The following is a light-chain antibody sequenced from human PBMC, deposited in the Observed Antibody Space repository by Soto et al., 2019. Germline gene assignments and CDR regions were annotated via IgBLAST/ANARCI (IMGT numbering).Light chain of an antibody. V-gene: IGKV3-20*01. J-gene: IGKJ2*03. Sequence: EIVLTQSPGTLSLSPGERATLSCRASQIITSNYVAWFQQSPGQAPRLLIYAASSRAAGIPDRFSGSGSGTDFTLTISSLQPEDFATYYCQQYNAYYSFGQGPRWIS. CDR2: AAS. CDR3: QQYNAYYS. CDR1: QIITSNY.